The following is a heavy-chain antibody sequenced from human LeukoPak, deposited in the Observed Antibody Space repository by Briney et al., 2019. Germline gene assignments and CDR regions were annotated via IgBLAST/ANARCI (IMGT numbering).Heavy chain of an antibody. CDR1: GFAFSTYS. J-gene: IGHJ5*02. V-gene: IGHV3-48*01. D-gene: IGHD6-13*01. CDR2: ITSTSITI. Sequence: PGGSLRLSCAASGFAFSTYSMTWVRQAPGKGLEWISYITSTSITIYYPDSVKGRFTISRDNAKNLLFLQMNSLRAEDTAVYYCARVAAVGTHNWFDPWGQGTLVTASS. CDR3: ARVAAVGTHNWFDP.